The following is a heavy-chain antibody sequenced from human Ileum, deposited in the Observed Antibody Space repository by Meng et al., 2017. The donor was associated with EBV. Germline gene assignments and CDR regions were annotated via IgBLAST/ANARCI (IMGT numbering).Heavy chain of an antibody. D-gene: IGHD1-7*01. J-gene: IGHJ4*02. V-gene: IGHV4-4*02. Sequence: QVELQGSGPERVRASVTLSLTFTVAVVSISIKIWGSWVRQPPGKGLEWIGEVCHRGDTTYNPSLKSRVDISVDKSKNQFYLSLFSVTAADTAVYYCGRDQGRELINHWGQGTLVTVSS. CDR1: VVSISIKIW. CDR2: VCHRGDT. CDR3: GRDQGRELINH.